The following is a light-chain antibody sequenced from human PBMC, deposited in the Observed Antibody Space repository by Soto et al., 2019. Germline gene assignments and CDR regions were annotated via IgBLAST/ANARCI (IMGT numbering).Light chain of an antibody. V-gene: IGKV3-20*01. CDR2: GAS. CDR1: QSVFNY. Sequence: EVVLTQSPATLSLSPGERATLSCRASQSVFNYLAWYQQKPGQAPRLLIYGASNRATGIPDRFSGSGSGTDFTLTISRLEPEDFAVYYCQQYGSSGTFGQGTKVDIK. J-gene: IGKJ1*01. CDR3: QQYGSSGT.